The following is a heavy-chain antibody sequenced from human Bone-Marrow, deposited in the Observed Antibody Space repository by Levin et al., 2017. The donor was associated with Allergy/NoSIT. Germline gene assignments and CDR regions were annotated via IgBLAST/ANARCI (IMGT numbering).Heavy chain of an antibody. Sequence: ASVKVSCAASGFTFSSYSMNWVRQAPGKGLEWVSYIDRRSGDIKYADSVKGRFTISRDNDKNSLYLQMNTLRDDDTAVYYCARDRAFDIWGQGTMVIVSS. CDR2: IDRRSGDI. CDR3: ARDRAFDI. J-gene: IGHJ3*02. V-gene: IGHV3-48*02. CDR1: GFTFSSYS.